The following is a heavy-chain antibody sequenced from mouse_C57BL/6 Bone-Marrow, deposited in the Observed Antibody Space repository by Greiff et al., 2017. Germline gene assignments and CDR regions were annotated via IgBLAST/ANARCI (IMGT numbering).Heavy chain of an antibody. CDR2: IDPEPGGN. V-gene: IGHV1-15*01. CDR1: GYTFTDYE. CDR3: TRLETTPYGDCFDY. Sequence: QVQLQQSGAELVRPGASVTLSCKASGYTFTDYEMHWVKQTPVHGLEWIGAIDPEPGGNAYNQKFNGKAILTADKSSSTAYMELRSLTSEDSAVYYCTRLETTPYGDCFDYWGQGTTLTVSS. D-gene: IGHD2-13*01. J-gene: IGHJ2*01.